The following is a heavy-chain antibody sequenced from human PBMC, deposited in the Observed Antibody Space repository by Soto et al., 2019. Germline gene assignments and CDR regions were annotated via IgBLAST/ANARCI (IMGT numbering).Heavy chain of an antibody. D-gene: IGHD2-2*01. Sequence: ASVKVSCKASGYTFTSYGISWVRQAPGQGLEWMGWIGAYNGNTNYAQKLQGRVTMTTDISTSTAYMELRSLRSDDTAVYYCARLGYCSSTSCYDESETYYYYGMDVWGQGTTLTVSS. CDR1: GYTFTSYG. CDR2: IGAYNGNT. V-gene: IGHV1-18*01. CDR3: ARLGYCSSTSCYDESETYYYYGMDV. J-gene: IGHJ6*02.